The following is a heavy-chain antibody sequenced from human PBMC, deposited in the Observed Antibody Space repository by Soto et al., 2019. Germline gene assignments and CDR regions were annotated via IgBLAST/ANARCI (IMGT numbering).Heavy chain of an antibody. V-gene: IGHV1-8*01. CDR2: INHNSGNT. D-gene: IGHD3-10*01. CDR1: GYTFTSYD. J-gene: IGHJ6*02. CDR3: ASVVWGVLDYYYYGMDV. Sequence: QVQLVQSGAEVKKPGASVKVSCKASGYTFTSYDINWVRQATGQGLEWMEWINHNSGNTGYAQKFQGRDTMTRNTSTRTAYTELSSLSSEDTSAYYCASVVWGVLDYYYYGMDVWGQGTTVTVSS.